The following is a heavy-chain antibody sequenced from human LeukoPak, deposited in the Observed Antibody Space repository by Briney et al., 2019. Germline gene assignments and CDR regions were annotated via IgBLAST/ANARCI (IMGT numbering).Heavy chain of an antibody. CDR3: AALRQQWLVEYNWFDP. D-gene: IGHD6-19*01. CDR2: IDPSDSYT. CDR1: GYSFTSYW. Sequence: GESLKISCKGSGYSFTSYWIGWVRQMPGKGLEWMGRIDPSDSYTNYSPSFQGHVTISADKSISTAYLQWSSLKASDTAMYYCAALRQQWLVEYNWFDPWGQGTLVTVSS. J-gene: IGHJ5*02. V-gene: IGHV5-10-1*01.